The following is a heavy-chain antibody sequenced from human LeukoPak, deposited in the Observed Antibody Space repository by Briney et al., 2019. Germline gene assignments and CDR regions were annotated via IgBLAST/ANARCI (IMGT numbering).Heavy chain of an antibody. D-gene: IGHD3-10*01. CDR2: INHSGST. J-gene: IGHJ3*02. Sequence: PSETLSLTCAVYGGSFSGYYWSWIRQPPGKGLEWIGEINHSGSTNYNPSLKSRVTISVDTSKNQFSLKLSSVTAADTAVYYCARGGLWFGELYHDAFDIWGQGTMVTVSS. V-gene: IGHV4-34*01. CDR3: ARGGLWFGELYHDAFDI. CDR1: GGSFSGYY.